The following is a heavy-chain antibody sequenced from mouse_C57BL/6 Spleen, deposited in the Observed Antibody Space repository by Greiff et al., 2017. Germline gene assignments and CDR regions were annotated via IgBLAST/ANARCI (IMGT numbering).Heavy chain of an antibody. V-gene: IGHV1-26*01. CDR3: SRWLYYQTAYFDY. D-gene: IGHD2-1*01. Sequence: VQLQQSGPELVKPGASVKISCKASGYTFTDYYMNWVKQSHGKSLEWIGDINPNNGGTSYNQKFKGKATLTVDKSSSTAYMERRSLTSEDSAVYYWSRWLYYQTAYFDYWGQGTTLTVSS. CDR1: GYTFTDYY. CDR2: INPNNGGT. J-gene: IGHJ2*01.